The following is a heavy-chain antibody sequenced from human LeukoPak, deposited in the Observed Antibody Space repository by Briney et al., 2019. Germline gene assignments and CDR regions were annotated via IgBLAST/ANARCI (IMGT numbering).Heavy chain of an antibody. CDR2: INNSGKT. J-gene: IGHJ6*03. CDR1: GGSFSDFY. V-gene: IGHV4-34*01. CDR3: ATTRGVITLDGYHYYIDV. Sequence: SETLSLTCAVYGGSFSDFYCTWIRQPPGKGLEWIGEINNSGKTKYNPSLKSRDTILLDTSKNQFSLKVRSVTAADTAVYYCATTRGVITLDGYHYYIDVWGKGTTVTVSS. D-gene: IGHD3-10*01.